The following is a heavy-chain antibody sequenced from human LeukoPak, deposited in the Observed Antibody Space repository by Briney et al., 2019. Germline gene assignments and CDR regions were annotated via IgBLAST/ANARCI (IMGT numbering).Heavy chain of an antibody. CDR2: ISSSGSTI. Sequence: SGGSLRLSCAAYGFTFSSYSMNWVRQAPGKGLEWVSYISSSGSTIYYADSVKGRFTISRDNAKNSLYLQMNSLRAEDTAVYYCARDHGRYYYDSSGYYYFDYWGQGTLVTVSS. D-gene: IGHD3-22*01. CDR1: GFTFSSYS. V-gene: IGHV3-48*04. J-gene: IGHJ4*02. CDR3: ARDHGRYYYDSSGYYYFDY.